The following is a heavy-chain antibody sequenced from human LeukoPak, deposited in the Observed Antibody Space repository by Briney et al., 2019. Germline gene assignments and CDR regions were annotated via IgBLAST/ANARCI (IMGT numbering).Heavy chain of an antibody. V-gene: IGHV4-34*01. CDR3: ASLDGDWYFDL. J-gene: IGHJ2*01. CDR2: INHSGST. Sequence: PSETLSLTCAVYGGSFSNYYWTWIRQPPGKGLEWIGEINHSGSTNYNPSLKSRVTISVDTSKNQFSLKLSSVTAADTAVYYCASLDGDWYFDLWGRGTLVTVSS. CDR1: GGSFSNYY. D-gene: IGHD5-24*01.